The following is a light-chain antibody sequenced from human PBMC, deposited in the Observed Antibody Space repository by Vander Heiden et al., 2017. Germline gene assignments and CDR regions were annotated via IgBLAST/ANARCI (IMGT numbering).Light chain of an antibody. CDR3: HVWDSDDDRPV. V-gene: IGLV3-21*02. Sequence: SYLLTHPPSLPVPPGQTARITCGAKSSGSKDVHWYQVGPGQAPVLVVYDDHDRPSGIPERLSGSNSGNTATLTISRVEAGDEADYYCHVWDSDDDRPVFGGGTKLNVL. J-gene: IGLJ3*02. CDR2: DDH. CDR1: SSGSKD.